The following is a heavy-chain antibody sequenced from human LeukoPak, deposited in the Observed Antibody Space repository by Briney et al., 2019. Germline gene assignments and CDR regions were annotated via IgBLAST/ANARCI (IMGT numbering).Heavy chain of an antibody. Sequence: GESLETSCKGSGYSFTRYWIAWVRQMPGKGLEWMGIIYPGDSDTRYSPSFQGQVTISADKSISTAYLQWSSLKASDTAMYYCARLTYYDSSGYYQEYFQHWGQGTLVTVSS. CDR3: ARLTYYDSSGYYQEYFQH. CDR1: GYSFTRYW. CDR2: IYPGDSDT. D-gene: IGHD3-22*01. J-gene: IGHJ1*01. V-gene: IGHV5-51*01.